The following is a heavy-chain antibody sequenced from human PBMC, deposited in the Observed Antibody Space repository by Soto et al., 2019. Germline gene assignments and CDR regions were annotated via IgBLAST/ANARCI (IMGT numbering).Heavy chain of an antibody. D-gene: IGHD6-6*01. Sequence: SETLSLTCAVYGGSFSGYYWSWIRQPPGKWLEWIGEINHSGSTNYNPSLKSRVTISVDTSKNQFSLKLSSVTAADTAVYYCARGVRIAARFRAYYYGMDVWGQGXTGTV. CDR1: GGSFSGYY. CDR3: ARGVRIAARFRAYYYGMDV. V-gene: IGHV4-34*01. J-gene: IGHJ6*02. CDR2: INHSGST.